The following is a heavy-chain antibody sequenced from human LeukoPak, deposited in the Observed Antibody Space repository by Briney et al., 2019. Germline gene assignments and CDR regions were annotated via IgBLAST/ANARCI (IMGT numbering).Heavy chain of an antibody. Sequence: ASVKVSCKASGYTFTSYGISWVRQAPGQGLEWMGWISAYNGNTNYAQKLQGRVTMTTDTSTSTAYMELRSLRSDDTAVYYCARDNKYYYDSSGYYYRRSLDYWGQGTLVTVSS. V-gene: IGHV1-18*01. CDR3: ARDNKYYYDSSGYYYRRSLDY. J-gene: IGHJ4*02. CDR2: ISAYNGNT. D-gene: IGHD3-22*01. CDR1: GYTFTSYG.